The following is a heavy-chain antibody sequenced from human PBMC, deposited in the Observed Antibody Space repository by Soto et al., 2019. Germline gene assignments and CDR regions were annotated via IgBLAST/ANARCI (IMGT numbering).Heavy chain of an antibody. J-gene: IGHJ4*02. CDR2: INAGNGNT. D-gene: IGHD2-21*02. CDR3: ARSIVVVTALDY. V-gene: IGHV1-3*01. Sequence: ASVKVSCKASGYTVTGYDIHWVRQAPGQRLEWMGWINAGNGNTKYSQKFQGRVAITRDTSASTAYMELSSLRSEDTAVYYCARSIVVVTALDYWGQGTLVTAPQ. CDR1: GYTVTGYD.